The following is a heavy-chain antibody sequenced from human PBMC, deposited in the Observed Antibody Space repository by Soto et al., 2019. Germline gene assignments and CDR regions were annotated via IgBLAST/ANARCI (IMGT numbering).Heavy chain of an antibody. D-gene: IGHD6-19*01. V-gene: IGHV3-64*01. Sequence: EVQLVESGGGLVQPGGSLRLSCAASGFTFSGYSMFWVRQAPSKGLEYVSAINTNGVNTFYAKSVKGRFTISRDNSKNTMYLQMGSLRAEDMAVYNRARGRVEDSSGWATYFDYWGQGTLVTVSS. CDR3: ARGRVEDSSGWATYFDY. CDR1: GFTFSGYS. CDR2: INTNGVNT. J-gene: IGHJ4*02.